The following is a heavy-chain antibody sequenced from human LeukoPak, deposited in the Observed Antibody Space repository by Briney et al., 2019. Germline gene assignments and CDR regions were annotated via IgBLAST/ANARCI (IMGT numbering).Heavy chain of an antibody. CDR2: ISGSNDNT. CDR3: ARGGSGSYLYSTFDP. CDR1: GYTFTTSG. D-gene: IGHD3-10*01. Sequence: ASVKVSCKASGYTFTTSGISWVRQAPGQGLEWMGWISGSNDNTNYAQNFQGRVTMTTDTSTSTAYMELRSLRSDDTAVYYCARGGSGSYLYSTFDPWGQGTLVTVSS. J-gene: IGHJ5*02. V-gene: IGHV1-18*04.